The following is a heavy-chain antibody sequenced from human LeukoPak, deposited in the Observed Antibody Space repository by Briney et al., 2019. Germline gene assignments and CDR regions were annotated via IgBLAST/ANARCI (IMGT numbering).Heavy chain of an antibody. Sequence: SVKVSCKASGGTFSSYAISWVRQAPGQGLEWMGRIIPILGIANYAQKFQGRVTITRDTSASTAYMELSSLRSEDTAVYYCARDMGSGSLHYWGQGTLVTVSS. CDR3: ARDMGSGSLHY. CDR2: IIPILGIA. V-gene: IGHV1-69*04. CDR1: GGTFSSYA. J-gene: IGHJ4*02. D-gene: IGHD1-26*01.